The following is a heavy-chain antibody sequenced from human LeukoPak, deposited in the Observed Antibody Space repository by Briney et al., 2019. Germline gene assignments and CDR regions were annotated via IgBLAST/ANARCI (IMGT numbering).Heavy chain of an antibody. V-gene: IGHV5-51*01. D-gene: IGHD3-10*01. CDR3: ARYDYYGSGSYYYMDV. Sequence: GESLKISCKGSGYSFTSYWIGWVRQMPGKGLEWMGIIYPGDSDTRYSPSLQGQVTISSDKSISTAYLQWSSLKASDTAMYYCARYDYYGSGSYYYMDVWGKGTTVTVSS. J-gene: IGHJ6*03. CDR2: IYPGDSDT. CDR1: GYSFTSYW.